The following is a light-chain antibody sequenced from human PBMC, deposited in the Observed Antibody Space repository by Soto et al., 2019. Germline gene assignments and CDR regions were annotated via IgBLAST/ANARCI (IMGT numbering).Light chain of an antibody. CDR2: KAS. V-gene: IGKV1-5*03. J-gene: IGKJ1*01. CDR1: QCISSC. CDR3: QQYSSQRT. Sequence: DIQMTQSPSTLSASVGDRVTISCRASQCISSCWAWYQQKPGKAPKLLIYKASSLESGVPSRFSGTGSGTEFTLTSSRLQHDAVASYYCQQYSSQRTFGQGTKVEIK.